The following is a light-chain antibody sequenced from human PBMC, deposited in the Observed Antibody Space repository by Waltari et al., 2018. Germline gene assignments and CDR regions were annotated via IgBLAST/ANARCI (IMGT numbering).Light chain of an antibody. CDR3: QQRSNWRIT. CDR2: DAS. CDR1: QSVNSY. J-gene: IGKJ5*01. V-gene: IGKV3-11*01. Sequence: EIVLTQSPATLSLSRGERATRACRASQSVNSYLAWYQQKPGQTPRLLIYDASNRATGIPARFSGSGSGTDFTLTISSLEPEDFAVYYCQQRSNWRITFGQGTRLEIK.